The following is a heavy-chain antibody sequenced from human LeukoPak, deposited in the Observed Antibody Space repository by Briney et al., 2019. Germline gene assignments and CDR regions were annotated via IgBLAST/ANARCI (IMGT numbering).Heavy chain of an antibody. V-gene: IGHV1-69*13. CDR2: IIPIFGTA. CDR3: ASRAYYYGSGSYFFPKD. J-gene: IGHJ4*02. Sequence: ASVKVSCKASGGTFSSYAISWVRQAPGQGLEWMGGIIPIFGTANYAQKFQGRVTITADESTSTAYMELSSLRSEDTAVYYCASRAYYYGSGSYFFPKDWGQGTLVTVSP. D-gene: IGHD3-10*01. CDR1: GGTFSSYA.